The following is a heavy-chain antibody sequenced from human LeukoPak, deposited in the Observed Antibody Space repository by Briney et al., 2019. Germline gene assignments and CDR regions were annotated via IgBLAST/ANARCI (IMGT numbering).Heavy chain of an antibody. V-gene: IGHV1-46*01. Sequence: GASVKVSCKASGYTFTGYYMHWVRQAPGQGPEWMGVISPSGGSTTYAQKFQGRVTMTRDTSTSTVYMELSSLRSEDTAVYYCARDQGYYYDSSGYYFPDWGQGTLVTVSS. J-gene: IGHJ4*02. CDR3: ARDQGYYYDSSGYYFPD. CDR2: ISPSGGST. CDR1: GYTFTGYY. D-gene: IGHD3-22*01.